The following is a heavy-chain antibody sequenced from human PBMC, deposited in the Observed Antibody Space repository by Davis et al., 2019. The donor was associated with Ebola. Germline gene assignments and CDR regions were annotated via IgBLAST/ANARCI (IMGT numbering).Heavy chain of an antibody. D-gene: IGHD2-21*01. CDR3: AREVTGVVSY. Sequence: GESLKISCAASGFTFSSYGMHWVRQAPGKGLEWVAVISYDGSNKYYADSVKGRFTISRDNSKNTLYLQMNSLRAEDTAVYYCAREVTGVVSYWGQGTLVTVSS. V-gene: IGHV3-30*03. CDR1: GFTFSSYG. J-gene: IGHJ4*02. CDR2: ISYDGSNK.